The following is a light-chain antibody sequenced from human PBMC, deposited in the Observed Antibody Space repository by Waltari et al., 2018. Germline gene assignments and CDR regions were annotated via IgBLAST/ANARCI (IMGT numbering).Light chain of an antibody. CDR2: GAS. J-gene: IGKJ1*01. CDR3: QHYVRLPAT. V-gene: IGKV3-20*01. CDR1: PGVSRA. Sequence: EIVLTQSPGSLSSSPEARVTLSCRASPGVSRALAWYQQKPGQAPGLLIFGASNRATGIPDRFSGSGSETDFSLTISRLEPEDFAVYYCQHYVRLPATFGRGTKVEIK.